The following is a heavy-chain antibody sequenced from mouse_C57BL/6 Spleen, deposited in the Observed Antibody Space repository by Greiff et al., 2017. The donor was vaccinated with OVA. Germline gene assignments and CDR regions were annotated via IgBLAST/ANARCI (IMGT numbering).Heavy chain of an antibody. CDR3: ARGGSMMVKRYFDV. J-gene: IGHJ1*03. Sequence: VQLQQPGAELVKPGASVKMSCKASGYTFTSYWITWVKQRPGQGLEWIGDIYPGSGSTNYNEKFKSKATLTVDTSSSTAYMQLSSLTSDDSAVYYCARGGSMMVKRYFDVWGTGTTVTVSS. CDR1: GYTFTSYW. CDR2: IYPGSGST. D-gene: IGHD2-3*01. V-gene: IGHV1-55*01.